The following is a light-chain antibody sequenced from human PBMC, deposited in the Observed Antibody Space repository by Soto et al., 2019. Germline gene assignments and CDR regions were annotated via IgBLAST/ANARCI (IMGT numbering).Light chain of an antibody. CDR2: LGS. Sequence: DIVMTQSPLSLLVTPGEPASISCRSSQSLLHSNGYNYLDWYLQKPVKSPQLLLDLGSNRASGVPDRFSGSGSGTDFTLKISRVEAEDVGVYYCMQALQTPDTFGQGTKLEIK. V-gene: IGKV2-28*01. CDR3: MQALQTPDT. J-gene: IGKJ2*01. CDR1: QSLLHSNGYNY.